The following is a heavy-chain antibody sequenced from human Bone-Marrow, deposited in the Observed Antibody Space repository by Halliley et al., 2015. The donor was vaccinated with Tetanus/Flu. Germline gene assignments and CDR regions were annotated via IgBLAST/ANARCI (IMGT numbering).Heavy chain of an antibody. V-gene: IGHV4-34*01. CDR3: ARGGSVAIDY. Sequence: GLEWIGETSHSGTTNYNPPLKSRVHMSLDMPKTQFSLELNSVTAADTAVYYCARGGSVAIDYWGQGTLVAVSS. J-gene: IGHJ4*02. D-gene: IGHD5-12*01. CDR2: TSHSGTT.